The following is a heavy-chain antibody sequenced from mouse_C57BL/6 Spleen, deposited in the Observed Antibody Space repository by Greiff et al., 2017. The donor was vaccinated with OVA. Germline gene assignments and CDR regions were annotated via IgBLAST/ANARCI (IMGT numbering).Heavy chain of an antibody. Sequence: QVQLQQPGAELVKPGASVKMSCKASGYTFTSYWITWVKQRPGQGLEWIGDIYPGSGSTNYNEKFKSKATRTVDTSSSTAYMQLSSLTSQDSAVYYCARTIYYDYPYYFDYWGQGTTLTVSS. J-gene: IGHJ2*01. D-gene: IGHD2-4*01. CDR1: GYTFTSYW. CDR3: ARTIYYDYPYYFDY. CDR2: IYPGSGST. V-gene: IGHV1-55*01.